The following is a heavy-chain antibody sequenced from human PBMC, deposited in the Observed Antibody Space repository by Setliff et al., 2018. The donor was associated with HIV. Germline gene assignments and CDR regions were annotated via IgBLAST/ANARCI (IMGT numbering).Heavy chain of an antibody. V-gene: IGHV4-59*01. CDR3: ARGLSVYSYANVYYYHGMDV. Sequence: PSETLSLTCVVYTESFSGYSWSWIRQPPGKGLEWIGSIYYTGSTDYNPSLMSRVTISLDTPKNQFSLKLNSVIAADTAAYYCARGLSVYSYANVYYYHGMDVWGQGTTVTVSS. D-gene: IGHD5-18*01. J-gene: IGHJ6*02. CDR2: IYYTGST. CDR1: TESFSGYS.